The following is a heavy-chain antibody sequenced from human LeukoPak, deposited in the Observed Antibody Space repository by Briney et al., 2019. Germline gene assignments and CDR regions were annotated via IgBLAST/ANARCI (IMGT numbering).Heavy chain of an antibody. V-gene: IGHV1-2*02. CDR3: ARDPDIVVVVAATLPYYMDV. D-gene: IGHD2-15*01. J-gene: IGHJ6*03. CDR1: GYTFTGYY. CDR2: INPNSGGT. Sequence: GASVKVSCKASGYTFTGYYMHWVRQAPGQGLEWMGWINPNSGGTNYAQKFQGRVTMTRDTSISTAYMELSRLRSDDTAVYYCARDPDIVVVVAATLPYYMDVWGKGTTVTISS.